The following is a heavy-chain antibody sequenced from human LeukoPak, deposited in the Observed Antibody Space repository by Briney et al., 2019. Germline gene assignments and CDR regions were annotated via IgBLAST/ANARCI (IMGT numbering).Heavy chain of an antibody. J-gene: IGHJ4*02. CDR2: INPSGGST. Sequence: ASVKVSCKASGYTFTSYYMHWVRQAPGQGPEWMGIINPSGGSTSYAQKFQGRVTMTRDTSTSTVYMGLSSLRSEDTAVYYCARRAAAGLLDYWGQGTLVTVSS. D-gene: IGHD6-13*01. CDR3: ARRAAAGLLDY. V-gene: IGHV1-46*01. CDR1: GYTFTSYY.